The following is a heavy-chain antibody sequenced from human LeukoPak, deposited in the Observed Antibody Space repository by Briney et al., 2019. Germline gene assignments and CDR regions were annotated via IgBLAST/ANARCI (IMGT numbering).Heavy chain of an antibody. CDR2: MNPNSGNA. J-gene: IGHJ4*02. V-gene: IGHV1-8*03. Sequence: ASVKVSCKASGYTYTSYDINWVRQATGQGLEWMGWMNPNSGNAGYAQKFQGRVTITRNTSISTAYMELSSLRSEDTAVYYCARASSIAAFVWGQGTLVTVSS. CDR1: GYTYTSYD. CDR3: ARASSIAAFV. D-gene: IGHD6-6*01.